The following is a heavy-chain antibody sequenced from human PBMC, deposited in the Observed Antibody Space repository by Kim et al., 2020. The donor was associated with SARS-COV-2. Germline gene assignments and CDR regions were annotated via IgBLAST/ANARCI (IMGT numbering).Heavy chain of an antibody. CDR3: AKCGYSYGNDAFDI. Sequence: GGSLRLSCAASGFIFNNYAMNWVRQAPGKGLEWVSVIKGDGGSTFYADSVKGRFTISRDNSKNTLYLQMNNLRAEDTALYYCAKCGYSYGNDAFDIWGQGTMVTVSS. J-gene: IGHJ3*02. D-gene: IGHD5-12*01. CDR1: GFIFNNYA. V-gene: IGHV3-23*01. CDR2: IKGDGGST.